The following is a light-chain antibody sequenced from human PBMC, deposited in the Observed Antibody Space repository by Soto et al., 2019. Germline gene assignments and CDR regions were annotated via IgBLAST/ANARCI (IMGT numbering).Light chain of an antibody. CDR1: SSNIGAGYG. Sequence: QSVLTQPPSVSGAPGQRVTISCTGSSSNIGAGYGVQWYQQLPGTAPKLLIYVNTNRPAGVPDRFSGSRSGTSASLAITGLQAEDEADYYCESYDSRLRVFGGGTKLTVL. V-gene: IGLV1-40*01. J-gene: IGLJ2*01. CDR2: VNT. CDR3: ESYDSRLRV.